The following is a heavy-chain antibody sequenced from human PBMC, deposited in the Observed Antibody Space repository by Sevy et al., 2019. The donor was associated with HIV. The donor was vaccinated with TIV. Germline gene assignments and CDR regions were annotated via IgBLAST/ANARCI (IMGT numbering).Heavy chain of an antibody. Sequence: GGSLRLSCEASAINIRDYWMNWVRQAPGKGLEWVANINPDGSKIYYADSVMGRFTSSRDSAKNSVFLQMTSLRAEDTAVYYCVRAIQLAASYWGQGMLVIVSS. CDR3: VRAIQLAASY. D-gene: IGHD2-15*01. CDR1: AINIRDYW. CDR2: INPDGSKI. J-gene: IGHJ4*02. V-gene: IGHV3-7*02.